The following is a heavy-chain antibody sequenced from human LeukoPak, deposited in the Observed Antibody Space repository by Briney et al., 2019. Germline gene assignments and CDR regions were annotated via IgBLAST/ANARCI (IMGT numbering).Heavy chain of an antibody. CDR3: ARKDGDY. CDR2: IYSSGST. J-gene: IGHJ4*02. Sequence: SETLSLTCSVSGASISTFHWTWFRQPAGRGLEWIGLIYSSGSTLLNPSLKNRVAMSVDLTKNQLSLKLTSVTAADAAMYFCARKDGDYWGRGTLVTVSS. V-gene: IGHV4-4*07. CDR1: GASISTFH.